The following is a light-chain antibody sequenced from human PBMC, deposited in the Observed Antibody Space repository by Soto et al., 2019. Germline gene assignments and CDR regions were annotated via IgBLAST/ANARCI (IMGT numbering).Light chain of an antibody. Sequence: QSALTQPASGSGSPGQSITISCTGTSSDVGGYNYVSWYQQHPGKDPKLMIYDVSNRPSGVSNLFSGSKSGNTASLTLSGLQAEDEAEYYCSSYTSSSTRVFATGTKLTVL. CDR2: DVS. CDR1: SSDVGGYNY. CDR3: SSYTSSSTRV. J-gene: IGLJ1*01. V-gene: IGLV2-14*01.